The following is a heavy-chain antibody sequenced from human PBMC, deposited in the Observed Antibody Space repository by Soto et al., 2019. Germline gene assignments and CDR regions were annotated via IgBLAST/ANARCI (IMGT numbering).Heavy chain of an antibody. CDR3: ARATPAGSADF. D-gene: IGHD2-2*01. CDR2: ISYSGSS. J-gene: IGHJ4*02. CDR1: GGSNIRDGYY. Sequence: TSETLSLTCTVSGGSNIRDGYYWSWIRQHPGKGLEWITYISYSGSSYSNPSLKSRVIISADTSKNQFSLRLTSVTAADTAVYFCARATPAGSADFWGQGTLVTVSS. V-gene: IGHV4-31*03.